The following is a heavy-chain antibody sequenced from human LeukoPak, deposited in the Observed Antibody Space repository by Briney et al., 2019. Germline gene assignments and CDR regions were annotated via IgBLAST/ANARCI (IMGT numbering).Heavy chain of an antibody. CDR2: SDGGGSST. V-gene: IGHV3-74*01. CDR3: ARGPGSSGGAYVGDY. CDR1: GLTFSSHW. J-gene: IGHJ4*01. Sequence: GGSLRLSCAASGLTFSSHWMHWVRQAPGKGLVWVSRSDGGGSSTSYADSVKGRFSISRDNAKSILYLQMNSLRAEDTAVYYCARGPGSSGGAYVGDYWGHGTLVTVSS. D-gene: IGHD3-22*01.